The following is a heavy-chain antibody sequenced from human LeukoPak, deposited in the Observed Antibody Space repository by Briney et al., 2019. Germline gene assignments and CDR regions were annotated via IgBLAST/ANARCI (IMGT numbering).Heavy chain of an antibody. CDR1: GGSISSYY. J-gene: IGHJ4*02. V-gene: IGHV4-59*01. Sequence: SETLSLTCTVSGGSISSYYWSWIRQPPGKGLEWIGDIYYSGSTNYNPSLKSRVTISVDTSKNQFSLKLSSVTAADTAVYYCASIPSSGYRKRYYFDYWGQGTLVTVSS. CDR3: ASIPSSGYRKRYYFDY. CDR2: IYYSGST. D-gene: IGHD3-22*01.